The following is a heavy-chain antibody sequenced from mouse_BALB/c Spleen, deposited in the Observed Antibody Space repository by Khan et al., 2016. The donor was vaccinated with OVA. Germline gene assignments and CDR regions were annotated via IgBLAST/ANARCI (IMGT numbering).Heavy chain of an antibody. V-gene: IGHV1-5*01. CDR3: TRRNWDVACFAY. CDR2: IYPGNTDT. CDR1: GYTFTSYW. D-gene: IGHD4-1*01. Sequence: VQLQQSGTVLARPGASVKMSCKASGYTFTSYWMHWVKQRPGQGLEWIGDIYPGNTDTNYNQKFKVKAKLTAVTSTSTAYMELSSLTNEDSAFYYCTRRNWDVACFAYWGQGTLVTVSA. J-gene: IGHJ3*01.